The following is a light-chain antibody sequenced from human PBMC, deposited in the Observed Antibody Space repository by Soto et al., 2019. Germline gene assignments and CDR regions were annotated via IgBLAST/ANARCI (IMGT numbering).Light chain of an antibody. J-gene: IGKJ1*01. CDR1: QSVSSSY. V-gene: IGKV3-20*01. CDR2: GAS. Sequence: EFVLTQSPGTLSLSPGERATLSCRASQSVSSSYLAWYQQKPGQAPRLLIYGASSRATGIPDRFSGSGSGTDFTLTISSLQPDDFATYYCQHYNSYSEAFGQGTKVDIK. CDR3: QHYNSYSEA.